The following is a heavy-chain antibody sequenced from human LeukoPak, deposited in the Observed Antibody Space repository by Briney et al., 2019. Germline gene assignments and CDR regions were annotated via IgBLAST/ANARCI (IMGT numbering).Heavy chain of an antibody. CDR2: IYYSGTT. J-gene: IGHJ3*02. Sequence: SETLSLTCTVSGGSISSYYWSWIRQPPGKGLEWIGNIYYSGTTNYNPSLKSRVTISVDMSKNQFSLKLSSVTAADTAVYYCARDFSAAFDIWGQGTMVTVSS. CDR3: ARDFSAAFDI. D-gene: IGHD2/OR15-2a*01. CDR1: GGSISSYY. V-gene: IGHV4-59*01.